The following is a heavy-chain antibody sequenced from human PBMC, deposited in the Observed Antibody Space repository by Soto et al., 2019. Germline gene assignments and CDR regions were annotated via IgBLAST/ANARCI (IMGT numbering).Heavy chain of an antibody. J-gene: IGHJ4*01. D-gene: IGHD3-22*01. V-gene: IGHV3-15*07. Sequence: PGGSLRLSCAASGFTFTNAWINWVRQAPGKGLEWVGRIKSKTDGGTTDYAEPVKDRFAISRDDSNNMVYLQMNSLKIEDMAVYYCTTDSYSTIIIVRFDYWGHGTLVTVSS. CDR2: IKSKTDGGTT. CDR1: GFTFTNAW. CDR3: TTDSYSTIIIVRFDY.